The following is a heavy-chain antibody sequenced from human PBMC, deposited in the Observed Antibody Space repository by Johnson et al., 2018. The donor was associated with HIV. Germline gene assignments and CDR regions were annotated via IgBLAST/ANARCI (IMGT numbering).Heavy chain of an antibody. D-gene: IGHD3-16*01. CDR2: IRYDGSNK. V-gene: IGHV3-30*02. Sequence: HLVESGGCVFQPGGSSRLSCAPSAVTFSSYGMHWVRQAPGNGLEWVSFIRYDGSNKDYADSVKGRFTISRDTSKKMLYLKMNSLRVDDTAVYYCAKTGGGAALDSWGQGTMVTVSS. CDR3: AKTGGGAALDS. CDR1: AVTFSSYG. J-gene: IGHJ3*02.